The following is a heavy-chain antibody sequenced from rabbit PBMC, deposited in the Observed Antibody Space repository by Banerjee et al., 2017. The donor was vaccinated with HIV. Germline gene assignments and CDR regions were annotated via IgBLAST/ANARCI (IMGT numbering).Heavy chain of an antibody. V-gene: IGHV1S45*01. CDR2: IDTYSGNT. D-gene: IGHD1-1*01. CDR3: AREGASSAGYYL. CDR1: GFSFSISYY. Sequence: QEQLKETGGGLVQPGGSLTLTCTASGFSFSISYYMCWVRQAPGKGLEWIACIDTYSGNTYYASWAKGRFTISKTSSTTVTLQMTSLTAADTATYFCAREGASSAGYYLWGQGTLVTVS. J-gene: IGHJ3*01.